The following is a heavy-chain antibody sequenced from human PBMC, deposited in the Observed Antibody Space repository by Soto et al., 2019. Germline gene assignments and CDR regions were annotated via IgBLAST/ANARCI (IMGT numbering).Heavy chain of an antibody. CDR1: GYTFTSYG. D-gene: IGHD3-22*01. V-gene: IGHV1-18*01. CDR3: ARDNDYDSSGYEGGWFDP. CDR2: ISAYNGNT. J-gene: IGHJ5*02. Sequence: QVQLVQSGAEVKKPGASVKVSCKASGYTFTSYGISWVRQAPGQGLEWMGWISAYNGNTNYAQKLQGRVTMTTDTSTSTAYMELRSLRSDDTAMYYCARDNDYDSSGYEGGWFDPWGQGTLVTVSS.